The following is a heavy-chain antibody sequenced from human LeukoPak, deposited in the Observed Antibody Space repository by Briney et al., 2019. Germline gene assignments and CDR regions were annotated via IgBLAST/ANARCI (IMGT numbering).Heavy chain of an antibody. CDR3: AKARGLIGGAFDI. CDR2: VSWDGDAT. CDR1: GFTFSGSA. J-gene: IGHJ3*02. Sequence: GGSLRLSCAASGFTFSGSAMHWVRQAPGKGLEWVSLVSWDGDATYYADSVKGRFTISRDNSKNSLYLQMNSLRTEDTASYYCAKARGLIGGAFDIWGQGTMVTVSS. D-gene: IGHD3-22*01. V-gene: IGHV3-43*01.